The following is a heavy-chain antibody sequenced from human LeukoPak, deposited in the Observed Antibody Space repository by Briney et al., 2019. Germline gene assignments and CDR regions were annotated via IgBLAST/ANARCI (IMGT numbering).Heavy chain of an antibody. Sequence: ASVKVSCKVSGYTLTELSMHWVRQAPGEGLEWMGGFDPEDGETIYAQKFQGRVTMTEDTSTDTAYMELSSLRSEDTAVYYCATARITMVRGVIIIWYYFDYWGQGTLVTVSS. V-gene: IGHV1-24*01. J-gene: IGHJ4*02. CDR2: FDPEDGET. CDR3: ATARITMVRGVIIIWYYFDY. D-gene: IGHD3-10*01. CDR1: GYTLTELS.